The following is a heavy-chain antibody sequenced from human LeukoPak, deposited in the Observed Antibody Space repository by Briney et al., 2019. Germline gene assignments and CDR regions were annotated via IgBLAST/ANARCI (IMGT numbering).Heavy chain of an antibody. CDR1: GFTFSSYG. Sequence: GGSLRLSCTASGFTFSSYGMSWVRQAPGKGLEWVSAISGSGGSTYYADSVKGRFTISRDNSKNTLYLQMNSLRAEDTAVYYCAKDQTWYYYVSSGYYFDYWGQGALVTVSS. CDR3: AKDQTWYYYVSSGYYFDY. D-gene: IGHD3-22*01. V-gene: IGHV3-23*01. CDR2: ISGSGGST. J-gene: IGHJ4*02.